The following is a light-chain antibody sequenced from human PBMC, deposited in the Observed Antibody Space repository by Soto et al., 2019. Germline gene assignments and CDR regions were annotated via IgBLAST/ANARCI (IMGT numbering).Light chain of an antibody. Sequence: IQLTQSPPSLSASVGDRVTITCRASQAISSYLAWYQQKPGRAPNLLIYGASTLQSGVPSKFSGSGSVTDFTLTISSLQPEDFATDYCQQLNSYPRTFGQGTKVDIK. V-gene: IGKV1-9*01. CDR1: QAISSY. J-gene: IGKJ1*01. CDR3: QQLNSYPRT. CDR2: GAS.